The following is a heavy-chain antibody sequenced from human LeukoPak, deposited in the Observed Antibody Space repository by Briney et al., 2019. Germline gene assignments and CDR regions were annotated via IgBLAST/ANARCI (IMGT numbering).Heavy chain of an antibody. J-gene: IGHJ4*02. V-gene: IGHV3-66*01. Sequence: HPGGSLRLSCTVSGFSVSSHFMSWVRQAPGKGLEWISVIYSDSYNSATYYADSVKGRFTISRDSSRNTLFLQMNSLRADDTAVYYCARDITVYRSNPLYNFDYWGQGTLVTVSS. D-gene: IGHD4-23*01. CDR2: IYSDSYNSAT. CDR1: GFSVSSHF. CDR3: ARDITVYRSNPLYNFDY.